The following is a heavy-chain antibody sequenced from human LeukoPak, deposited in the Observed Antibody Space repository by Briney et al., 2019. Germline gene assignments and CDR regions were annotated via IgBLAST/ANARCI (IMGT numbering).Heavy chain of an antibody. J-gene: IGHJ6*03. CDR1: GFTFSSYW. V-gene: IGHV3-48*04. Sequence: GGSLRLSCAASGFTFSSYWMSWVRQAPGKGLEWVSYISSSGSTIYYADSVKGRFTISRDNAKNSLYLQMNSLRAEDTAVYYCAREMVRGNYYYYYMDVWGKGTTVTISS. D-gene: IGHD3-10*01. CDR2: ISSSGSTI. CDR3: AREMVRGNYYYYYMDV.